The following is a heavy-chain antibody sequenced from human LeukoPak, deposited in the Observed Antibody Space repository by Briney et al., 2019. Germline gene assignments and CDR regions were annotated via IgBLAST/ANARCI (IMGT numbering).Heavy chain of an antibody. Sequence: SETLSLTCAVYGGSFSGYYWSWIRQPPGKGLEWIGEINHSGSTNYNPSLKSRVTISVDTSKNQFSLKLSSVTAADTAVYYCARAGYSRIDYWGQGTLVTVSS. V-gene: IGHV4-34*01. CDR1: GGSFSGYY. CDR2: INHSGST. D-gene: IGHD6-13*01. CDR3: ARAGYSRIDY. J-gene: IGHJ4*02.